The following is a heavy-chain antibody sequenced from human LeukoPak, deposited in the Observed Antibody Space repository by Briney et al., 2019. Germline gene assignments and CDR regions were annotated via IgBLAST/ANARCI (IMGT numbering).Heavy chain of an antibody. J-gene: IGHJ4*02. Sequence: SETLSLTCAVYGGSFSGYYWSWIRPPPGKGLEWIGEINHSGSTNYNPSLKSRVTISVDTSKTQFSLKLSSVTAADTAVYYGATGGRYSGYDFEDRLHDYWGQGTLVTVSS. V-gene: IGHV4-34*01. D-gene: IGHD5-12*01. CDR2: INHSGST. CDR3: ATGGRYSGYDFEDRLHDY. CDR1: GGSFSGYY.